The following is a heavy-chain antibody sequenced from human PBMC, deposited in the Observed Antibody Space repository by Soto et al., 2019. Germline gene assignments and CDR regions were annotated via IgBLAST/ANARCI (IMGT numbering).Heavy chain of an antibody. V-gene: IGHV1-2*02. D-gene: IGHD3-3*01. Sequence: ASVKVSCKASGGTFSSYAISLVRQAPGQGLEWMGGINPNSGGTNYAQKFQGRVTMTRDTSISTAYMELSRLRSDDTAVYSCARDYAALEWLLLNWFDPWGQGTLVAVSS. CDR2: INPNSGGT. J-gene: IGHJ5*02. CDR3: ARDYAALEWLLLNWFDP. CDR1: GGTFSSYA.